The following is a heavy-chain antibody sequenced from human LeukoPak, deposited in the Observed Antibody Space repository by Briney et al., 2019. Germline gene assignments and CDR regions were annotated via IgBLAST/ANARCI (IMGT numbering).Heavy chain of an antibody. D-gene: IGHD6-19*01. Sequence: ASVKVSCKASGYTFTGYYMPWVRQAPGQGLEWMGWINPNSGGTNYAQKFQGRVTMTRGTSISTAYMELSRLRSDDTAVYYCARPQWLDHHPVTSDWGQGTLVTVSS. CDR3: ARPQWLDHHPVTSD. V-gene: IGHV1-2*02. CDR2: INPNSGGT. CDR1: GYTFTGYY. J-gene: IGHJ1*01.